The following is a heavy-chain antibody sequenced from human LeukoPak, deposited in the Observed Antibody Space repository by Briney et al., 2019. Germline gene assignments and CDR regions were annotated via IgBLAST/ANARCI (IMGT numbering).Heavy chain of an antibody. Sequence: LTGGSLRLSCAASGFTFNYYGFHWVRQAPGKGLQWEAFIRYDGSDKFYAESVKGRFTISRDTSRNTVYLQMKSLRLEDTAVYYCAKDLMRDRWFGESWGQGTLVTVSS. D-gene: IGHD3-10*01. CDR1: GFTFNYYG. CDR2: IRYDGSDK. CDR3: AKDLMRDRWFGES. V-gene: IGHV3-30*02. J-gene: IGHJ5*02.